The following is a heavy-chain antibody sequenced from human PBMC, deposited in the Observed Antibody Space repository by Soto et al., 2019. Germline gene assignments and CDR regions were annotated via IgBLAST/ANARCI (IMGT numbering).Heavy chain of an antibody. CDR1: GFTFSSYA. Sequence: PGGSLRLSCAASGFTFSSYAMSWVRQAPGKGLEWVSAISGSGGSTYYADSVKGRFTISRGNSKNTLYLQMNSLRAEDTAVYYCAKELDIVVVPATIDYWGQGTLVTVSS. CDR2: ISGSGGST. CDR3: AKELDIVVVPATIDY. V-gene: IGHV3-23*01. D-gene: IGHD2-2*01. J-gene: IGHJ4*02.